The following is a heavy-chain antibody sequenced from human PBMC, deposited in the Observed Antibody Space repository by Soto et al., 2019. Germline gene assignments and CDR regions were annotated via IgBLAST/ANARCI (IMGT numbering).Heavy chain of an antibody. J-gene: IGHJ6*02. CDR3: AKEARSSSWYDYYYGMDV. CDR2: ISYDGSNK. D-gene: IGHD6-13*01. V-gene: IGHV3-30*18. Sequence: QVQLVESGGGEVQPGRSLRLSCAASGFTFSSYGMHWVRQAPGKGLEWVAVISYDGSNKYYADSVKGRFTISRDNSKNTLYLQMNSLRAEDTAVYYCAKEARSSSWYDYYYGMDVWGQGTTVTVSS. CDR1: GFTFSSYG.